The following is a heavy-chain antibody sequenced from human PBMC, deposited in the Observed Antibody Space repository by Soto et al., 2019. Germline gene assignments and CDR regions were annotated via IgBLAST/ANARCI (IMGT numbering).Heavy chain of an antibody. CDR3: VRIVGAGRRWFDP. CDR2: ISAYNGNT. D-gene: IGHD1-26*01. Sequence: GASVTVSCTASGYTLTSYGISWVRQAPGQGLEWMGWISAYNGNTNYAQKLQGRVTMTTDTSTSTGYMELRTLRSDDTAVYYCVRIVGAGRRWFDPWGQGTLVTVSS. V-gene: IGHV1-18*01. J-gene: IGHJ5*02. CDR1: GYTLTSYG.